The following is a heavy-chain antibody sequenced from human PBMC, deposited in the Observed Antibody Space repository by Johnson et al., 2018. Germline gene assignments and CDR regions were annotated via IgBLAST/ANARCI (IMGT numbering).Heavy chain of an antibody. CDR2: INHSGST. V-gene: IGHV4-34*01. Sequence: QVQLQQWGAGLLKPSETLSLTCAVYGGSFSGYYWSWIRQPPGKGLEWIGEINHSGSTNYNPSLKSRVTISVDTSKNQFSLRLSSVTAADTAVYYCARGGYSYGYSGSDYYDGMDVWGQGTTVTVSS. J-gene: IGHJ6*02. D-gene: IGHD5-18*01. CDR1: GGSFSGYY. CDR3: ARGGYSYGYSGSDYYDGMDV.